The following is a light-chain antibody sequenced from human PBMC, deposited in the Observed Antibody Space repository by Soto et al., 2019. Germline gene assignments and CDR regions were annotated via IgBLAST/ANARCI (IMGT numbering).Light chain of an antibody. J-gene: IGKJ2*01. CDR2: QAS. CDR3: QQYNSYSST. Sequence: DIQMTQSPSTLSASVGDRVTITCRASQSISSWLAWYQQKPGKAPKLLIYQASTLDTGVPSRFSGSGSGTEFTLTISSLQADDFATYYCQQYNSYSSTFGQGTKLEIK. V-gene: IGKV1-5*03. CDR1: QSISSW.